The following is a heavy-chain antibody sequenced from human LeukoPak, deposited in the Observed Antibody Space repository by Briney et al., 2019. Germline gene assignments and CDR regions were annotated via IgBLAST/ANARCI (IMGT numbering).Heavy chain of an antibody. D-gene: IGHD3-22*01. CDR2: ISAYNGNT. V-gene: IGHV1-18*01. Sequence: EASVKVSCKASGYTFTSYGISWVRQAPGQGLEWMGWISAYNGNTNYAQKLQGRVTMTTDTSTSTAYMELRSLRSDDTAVYYCARDLLAGRLYYDSSGSLARIDYWGQGTLVTVSS. CDR1: GYTFTSYG. J-gene: IGHJ4*02. CDR3: ARDLLAGRLYYDSSGSLARIDY.